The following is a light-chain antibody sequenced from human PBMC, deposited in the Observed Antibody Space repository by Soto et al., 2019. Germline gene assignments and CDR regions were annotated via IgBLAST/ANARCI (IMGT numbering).Light chain of an antibody. CDR3: QQRSNWLLT. V-gene: IGKV3-11*01. CDR1: QSVSSY. CDR2: DAS. J-gene: IGKJ5*01. Sequence: EIVLTQSPATLSLSPGERATLSCRASQSVSSYLAWYQQKPGQAPRLLIYDASNRATGIPARFSGSGSGTAFTLTISSLEPEDFEVYYCQQRSNWLLTFGQGTRLEIK.